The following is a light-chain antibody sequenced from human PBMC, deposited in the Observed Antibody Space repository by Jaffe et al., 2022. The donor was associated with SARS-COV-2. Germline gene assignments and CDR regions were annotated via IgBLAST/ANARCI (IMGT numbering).Light chain of an antibody. V-gene: IGLV1-51*01. CDR2: DNN. CDR3: ETWDSSLSAVV. J-gene: IGLJ2*01. Sequence: QSVLTQPPSVSAAPGQKVTISCSGSSSNIGKNYVSWYQQFPGTAPKLLIYDNNKRPSGIPDRFSGSKSGTSATLGITGLQTGDEADYYCETWDSSLSAVVFGGGTKLTVL. CDR1: SSNIGKNY.